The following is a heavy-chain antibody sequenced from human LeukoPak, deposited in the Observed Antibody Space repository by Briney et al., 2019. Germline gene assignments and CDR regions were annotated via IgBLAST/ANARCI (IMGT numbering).Heavy chain of an antibody. J-gene: IGHJ4*02. Sequence: PSETLSLTRTVSGGSISSSSYYWGWIRQPPGKGLEWIGSIYYSGSAYYNPSLKSRVTISVDTSKNQFSLRLSSVTAADTAVYYCQSRYLEWLLEYWGQGTLVTVSS. D-gene: IGHD3-3*01. V-gene: IGHV4-39*01. CDR2: IYYSGSA. CDR1: GGSISSSSYY. CDR3: QSRYLEWLLEY.